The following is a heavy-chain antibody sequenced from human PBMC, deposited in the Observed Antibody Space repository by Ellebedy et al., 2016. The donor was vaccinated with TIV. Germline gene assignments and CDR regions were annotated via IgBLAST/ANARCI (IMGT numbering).Heavy chain of an antibody. J-gene: IGHJ6*02. CDR1: GFTFSLNW. Sequence: PGGSLRLSCAASGFTFSLNWMTWVRQAPGKGLEWVGIIGQDGSETFLPDSMKGRFTISRDNAQNSMYLQMNSLRAEDTAVYYCPRWYYHNVLDAWGQGTTVTVSS. CDR2: IGQDGSET. CDR3: PRWYYHNVLDA. D-gene: IGHD1-14*01. V-gene: IGHV3-7*01.